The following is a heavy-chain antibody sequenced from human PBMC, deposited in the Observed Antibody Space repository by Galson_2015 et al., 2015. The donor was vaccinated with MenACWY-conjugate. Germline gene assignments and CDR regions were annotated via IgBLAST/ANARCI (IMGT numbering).Heavy chain of an antibody. CDR2: INPSGGGT. J-gene: IGHJ4*02. D-gene: IGHD2-2*01. CDR1: GYTFSSYH. CDR3: ARVGYCSSPTCYLAFFDY. Sequence: SVKVSCKASGYTFSSYHMHWVRQAPGQGLEWMGIINPSGGGTSSAQKFQGRVTMTRDTSTSTVYMELSSLGSEDTAVYYCARVGYCSSPTCYLAFFDYWGQGTLVTVSS. V-gene: IGHV1-46*01.